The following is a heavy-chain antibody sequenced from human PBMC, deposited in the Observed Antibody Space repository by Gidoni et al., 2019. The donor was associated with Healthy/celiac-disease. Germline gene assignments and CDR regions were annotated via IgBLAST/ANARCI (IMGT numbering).Heavy chain of an antibody. CDR3: ARALLKNIAALDY. V-gene: IGHV3-30-3*01. Sequence: QVQLVSSGGGVVQPGRSLRLSCAAPGFTFSSYAMHWVRQAPGKGLEWVAVISYDGSNKYYADSVKGRFTISRDNSKNTLYLQMNSLRAEDTAVYYCARALLKNIAALDYWGQGTLVTVSS. D-gene: IGHD6-6*01. CDR2: ISYDGSNK. J-gene: IGHJ4*02. CDR1: GFTFSSYA.